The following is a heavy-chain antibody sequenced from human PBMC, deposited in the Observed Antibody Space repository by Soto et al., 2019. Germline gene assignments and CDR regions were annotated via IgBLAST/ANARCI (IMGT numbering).Heavy chain of an antibody. Sequence: EVQLLESGGGLVQPGGSLRLSCAASGFTFSSYAMSWVRQAPGKGLEWVSAISGSGGSTYYADSVKGRFTISRDNSKNTLYLQMNSLTAEDTAVYYCAKDRGVQQWLAFPQYNWFDPWGQGTLVTVSS. D-gene: IGHD6-19*01. J-gene: IGHJ5*02. V-gene: IGHV3-23*01. CDR2: ISGSGGST. CDR1: GFTFSSYA. CDR3: AKDRGVQQWLAFPQYNWFDP.